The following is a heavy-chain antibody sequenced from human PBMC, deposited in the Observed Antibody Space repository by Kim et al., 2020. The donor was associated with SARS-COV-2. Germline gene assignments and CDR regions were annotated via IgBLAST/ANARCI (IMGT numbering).Heavy chain of an antibody. V-gene: IGHV3-9*01. Sequence: GGSLRLSCAASGFTFGDYAMHWVRQAPGKGLEWVSGISWNSGSIGYADSVKGRFTISRDNAKNSLYLQMNSLRAEDTALYYCAKDASYYYDSSGYYYTPLPLLSSGGMDVWGQGTTVTVSS. CDR1: GFTFGDYA. CDR3: AKDASYYYDSSGYYYTPLPLLSSGGMDV. J-gene: IGHJ6*02. D-gene: IGHD3-22*01. CDR2: ISWNSGSI.